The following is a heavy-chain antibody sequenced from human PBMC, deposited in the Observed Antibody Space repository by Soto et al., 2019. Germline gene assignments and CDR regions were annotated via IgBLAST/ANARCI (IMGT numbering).Heavy chain of an antibody. V-gene: IGHV1-18*01. J-gene: IGHJ6*02. CDR1: GYTFTSYG. D-gene: IGHD3-9*01. CDR2: ISAYNGNT. CDR3: ARDRGYDILTGPNYGMDV. Sequence: ASVKVSCKASGYTFTSYGISWVRQAPGQGLEWMGWISAYNGNTNYAQKLQGRVTMTTDTSTSTAYMELRSLRSDDTAVYYCARDRGYDILTGPNYGMDVWGQGTTVTVSS.